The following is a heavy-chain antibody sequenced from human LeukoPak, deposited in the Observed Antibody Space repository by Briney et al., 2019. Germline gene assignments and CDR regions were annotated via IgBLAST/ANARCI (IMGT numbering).Heavy chain of an antibody. CDR2: IGAYIGNT. Sequence: ASVKVSCKASGYTFTSYGISWVRQAPGHGIEWMGWIGAYIGNTNYAQKPQGRVTMTTDTSTSTAYMELRSLRSDHTAVYYCARWMYCSSTSCSNAFDIWGQGTMVTVSS. D-gene: IGHD2-2*01. V-gene: IGHV1-18*01. CDR3: ARWMYCSSTSCSNAFDI. J-gene: IGHJ3*02. CDR1: GYTFTSYG.